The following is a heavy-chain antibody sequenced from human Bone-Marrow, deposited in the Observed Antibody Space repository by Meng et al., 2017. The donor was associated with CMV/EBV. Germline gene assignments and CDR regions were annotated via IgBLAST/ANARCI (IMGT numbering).Heavy chain of an antibody. D-gene: IGHD2-2*02. J-gene: IGHJ4*02. CDR3: ARVTTVPAAIHSYYFDY. Sequence: SETLSLTCTVSGDSISSTSNYWVWIRQPPGKGLEWIASIYYSGSTYYNPSLKSRVTISVDTSKNQFSLKLSSVTAADTAVYYCARVTTVPAAIHSYYFDYWGQGTLVTVSS. CDR2: IYYSGST. V-gene: IGHV4-39*07. CDR1: GDSISSTSNY.